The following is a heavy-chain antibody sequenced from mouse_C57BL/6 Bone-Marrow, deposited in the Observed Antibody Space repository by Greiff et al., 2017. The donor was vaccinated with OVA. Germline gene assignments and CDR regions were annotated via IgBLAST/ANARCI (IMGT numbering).Heavy chain of an antibody. CDR2: ISSGSSTI. Sequence: DVMLVESGGGLVKPGGSLKLSCAASGFTFSDYGMHWVRQAPEKGLEWVAYISSGSSTIYSADTVKGRFTISRDNAKNTLFLQMNSLRSEDTAMYYCAKVYEYDGEEAWFAYWGQGTLVTVSA. V-gene: IGHV5-17*01. J-gene: IGHJ3*01. D-gene: IGHD2-4*01. CDR1: GFTFSDYG. CDR3: AKVYEYDGEEAWFAY.